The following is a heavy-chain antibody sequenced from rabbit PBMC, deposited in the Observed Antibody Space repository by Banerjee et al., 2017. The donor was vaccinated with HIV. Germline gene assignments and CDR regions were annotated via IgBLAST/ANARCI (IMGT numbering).Heavy chain of an antibody. CDR1: GLDFSSSYC. CDR2: IYTSSGST. Sequence: QSLEESGGDLVKPGASLTLTCTASGLDFSSSYCMCWVRQAPGKGLEWIGCIYTSSGSTHYASWAKGRFTISKTSSTTVTLQMTSLTAADTATYFCARGDDIAGYGYSLWGQGTLVTVS. V-gene: IGHV1S40*01. D-gene: IGHD6-1*01. J-gene: IGHJ4*01. CDR3: ARGDDIAGYGYSL.